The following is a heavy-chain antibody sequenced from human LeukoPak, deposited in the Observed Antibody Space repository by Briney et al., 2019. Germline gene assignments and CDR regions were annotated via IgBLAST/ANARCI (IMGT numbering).Heavy chain of an antibody. Sequence: GGSLRLSCAASGFTFSSYGMHWVRQAPGKGLEWVAVISYDGSNKYYADSVKGRFTISRDNSKNTLYLQMNSLRAEDTAVYYCAKSGGAYYYDSSGSARGYWGQGTLVTVSS. D-gene: IGHD3-22*01. CDR3: AKSGGAYYYDSSGSARGY. J-gene: IGHJ4*02. CDR2: ISYDGSNK. V-gene: IGHV3-30*18. CDR1: GFTFSSYG.